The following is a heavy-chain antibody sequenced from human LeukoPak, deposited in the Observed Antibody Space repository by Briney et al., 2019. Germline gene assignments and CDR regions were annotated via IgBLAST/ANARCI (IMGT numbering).Heavy chain of an antibody. CDR3: ARDIGSMTTVTTSSGY. CDR2: IIPIFGTA. V-gene: IGHV1-69*13. D-gene: IGHD4-17*01. Sequence: SVKVSCKASGGTFSSYAISWVRQAPGQGLEWMGGIIPIFGTANYAQKFQGRVTITADESTSTAHMELSSLRSEDTAVYYCARDIGSMTTVTTSSGYWGQGTLVTVSS. J-gene: IGHJ4*02. CDR1: GGTFSSYA.